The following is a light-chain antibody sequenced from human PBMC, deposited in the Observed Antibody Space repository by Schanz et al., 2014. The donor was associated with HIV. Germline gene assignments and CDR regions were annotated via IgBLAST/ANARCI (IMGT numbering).Light chain of an antibody. Sequence: EIVLTQSPGTLSLSPGERATLSCRASQSVRSSFLAWYQQKPGQAPRLLISGASSRATGIPDRFSGSGSGTDFTLTVSRLEPEDFAVYYCQQSGDSGGTFGGGTKVDMK. CDR1: QSVRSSF. J-gene: IGKJ4*01. V-gene: IGKV3-20*01. CDR3: QQSGDSGGT. CDR2: GAS.